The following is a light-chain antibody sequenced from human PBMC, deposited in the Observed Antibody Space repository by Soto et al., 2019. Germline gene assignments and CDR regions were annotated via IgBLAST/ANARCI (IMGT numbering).Light chain of an antibody. CDR2: ANS. J-gene: IGLJ1*01. CDR1: SFNIGANYD. CDR3: QSYDARLSAYV. Sequence: QSVLTQPPSVSGAPGQGVTISCTGSSFNIGANYDVHWYQHLPGTGPKLLIYANSFRPSGVPDRVSASKSGSLASLAITGLQAEDEADFYCQSYDARLSAYVFGTGTKLTVL. V-gene: IGLV1-40*01.